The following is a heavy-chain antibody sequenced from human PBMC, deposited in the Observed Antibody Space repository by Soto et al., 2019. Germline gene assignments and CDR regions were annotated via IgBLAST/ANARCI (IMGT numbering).Heavy chain of an antibody. Sequence: SVKVSCKASGGTFSSYAISWVRQAPGKGLEWMGGIDPKDGETNYAQKFQGRVTMTADKSTDTAYMELSSLRSEDTAVYYCATLVPAAKSRYYYYMDVWGKGTTVTVSS. D-gene: IGHD2-2*01. CDR1: GGTFSSYA. J-gene: IGHJ6*03. CDR2: IDPKDGET. V-gene: IGHV1-69*10. CDR3: ATLVPAAKSRYYYYMDV.